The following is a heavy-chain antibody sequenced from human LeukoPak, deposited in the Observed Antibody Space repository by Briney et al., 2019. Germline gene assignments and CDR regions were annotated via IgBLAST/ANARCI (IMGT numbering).Heavy chain of an antibody. D-gene: IGHD3-10*01. CDR2: IHPNGGDT. Sequence: GALVKVSCKASGYTFTNHHIYWVRQAPGRGLEWMGWIHPNGGDTIYAQKFQGRATMTTDTSITTAYVELTSLRSDDTAVYYCASHYGPGPVWGQGTLVTVS. J-gene: IGHJ4*02. V-gene: IGHV1-2*02. CDR1: GYTFTNHH. CDR3: ASHYGPGPV.